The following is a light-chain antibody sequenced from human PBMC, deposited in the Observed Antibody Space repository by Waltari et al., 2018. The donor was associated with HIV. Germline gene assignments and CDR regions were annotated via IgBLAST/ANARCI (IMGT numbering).Light chain of an antibody. CDR1: PSVRGAS. CDR2: GAS. V-gene: IGKV3-20*01. J-gene: IGKJ4*01. CDR3: QQYAASPLT. Sequence: EIVLTQSPGTLSLSPGERATLSCRASPSVRGASLACYQQQPGQAPRLLIFGASSRAPSIPDRFSGSGAVTDFILTISRLEPEDCAVYYCQQYAASPLTFGGGTRVEIK.